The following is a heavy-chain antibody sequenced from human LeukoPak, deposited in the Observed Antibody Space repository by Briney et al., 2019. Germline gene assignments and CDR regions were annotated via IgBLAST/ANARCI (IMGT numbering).Heavy chain of an antibody. CDR3: ARDHRSGGS. D-gene: IGHD3-3*01. CDR2: IYEDGST. J-gene: IGHJ4*02. V-gene: IGHV3-53*01. Sequence: GGSLRLSCAASGFTVSSNYMSWVRQAPGKGLEWVSVIYEDGSTYYADSVKGRFIISRDNPKNTLYLQMNSLRVEDTAVYYGARDHRSGGSWGQGTLVTVSS. CDR1: GFTVSSNY.